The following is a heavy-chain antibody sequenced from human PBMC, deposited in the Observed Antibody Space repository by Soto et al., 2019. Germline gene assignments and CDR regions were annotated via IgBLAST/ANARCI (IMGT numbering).Heavy chain of an antibody. CDR3: ARDLGDIVVVPAAGGMDV. D-gene: IGHD2-2*01. CDR2: IIPIFGTA. Sequence: QVQLVQSGAEVKKPGSSVKVSCKASGGTFSSYAISWVRQAPGQGLEWMGGIIPIFGTANYAQKFQGRVTITADKSTSTAYMELSSLRSEDKAVYYCARDLGDIVVVPAAGGMDVWGQGTTVTVSS. V-gene: IGHV1-69*06. J-gene: IGHJ6*02. CDR1: GGTFSSYA.